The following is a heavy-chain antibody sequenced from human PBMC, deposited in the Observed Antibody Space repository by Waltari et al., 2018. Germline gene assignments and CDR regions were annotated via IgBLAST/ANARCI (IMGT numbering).Heavy chain of an antibody. Sequence: GSLGLSCAASGFTVRRNYMSWVRQAPGKGLEWASVIYSGGKTYYADSLKGRFTISRDNSKNTLYLQMNSLRTEDTAVYYCARITKFFCSGGSCYSGPEEGGMDVWGQGTTVTVSS. V-gene: IGHV3-53*05. CDR2: IYSGGKT. CDR1: GFTVRRNY. CDR3: ARITKFFCSGGSCYSGPEEGGMDV. J-gene: IGHJ6*02. D-gene: IGHD2-15*01.